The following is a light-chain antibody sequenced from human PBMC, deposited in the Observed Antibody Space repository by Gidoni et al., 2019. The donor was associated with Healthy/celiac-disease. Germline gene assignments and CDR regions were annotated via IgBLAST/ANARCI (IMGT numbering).Light chain of an antibody. Sequence: EIVLTQSPGNLSLSPGERATLSCSASQSVSSSYLAWYQQKPGQAPRLLIYGASSRATVIPDRFSGSGSGTDFTLTISRLEPEDFAVYYCQQYGSSVTFGPGTKVDIK. CDR3: QQYGSSVT. J-gene: IGKJ3*01. CDR1: QSVSSSY. CDR2: GAS. V-gene: IGKV3-20*01.